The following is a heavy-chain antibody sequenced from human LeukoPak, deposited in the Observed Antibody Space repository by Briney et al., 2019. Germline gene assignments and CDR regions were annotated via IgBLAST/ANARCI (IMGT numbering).Heavy chain of an antibody. CDR3: AIDGGEYSSSHFDY. Sequence: GGSLRLSCAASGFTFSSYWMSWVRQAPGKGLEWVANIKQDGSEKYYVDSVKGRFTISRDNAKNSLYLQMNSLRAEDTAVYYCAIDGGEYSSSHFDYWGQGTLVTVSS. CDR1: GFTFSSYW. CDR2: IKQDGSEK. D-gene: IGHD6-6*01. V-gene: IGHV3-7*01. J-gene: IGHJ4*02.